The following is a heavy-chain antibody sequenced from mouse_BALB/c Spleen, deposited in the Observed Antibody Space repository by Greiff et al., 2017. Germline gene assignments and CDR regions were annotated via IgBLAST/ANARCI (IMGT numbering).Heavy chain of an antibody. Sequence: EVKLVESGGGLVQPGGSRKLSCAASGFTFSSFGMHWVRQAPEKGLEWVAYISSGSSTIYYADTVKGRFTISRDNPKNTLFLQMTSLRSEDTAMYYCARHEDYGSSSYFDYWGQGTTLTVSS. J-gene: IGHJ2*01. V-gene: IGHV5-17*02. D-gene: IGHD1-1*01. CDR3: ARHEDYGSSSYFDY. CDR2: ISSGSSTI. CDR1: GFTFSSFG.